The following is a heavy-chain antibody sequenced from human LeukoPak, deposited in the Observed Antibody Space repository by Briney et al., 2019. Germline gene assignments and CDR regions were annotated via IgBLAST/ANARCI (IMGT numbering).Heavy chain of an antibody. CDR2: IRYDGSNK. J-gene: IGHJ4*02. Sequence: PGGSLRLSCAASGFTFSSYGMHWVRQAPGKGLEWVAFIRYDGSNKYYADSVKGRFTISRDNSKNTLYLQMNSLRAEDTAVYYCAKDGERFTGFGEWRPFDYWGQGTLVTVSS. V-gene: IGHV3-30*02. CDR1: GFTFSSYG. CDR3: AKDGERFTGFGEWRPFDY. D-gene: IGHD3-10*01.